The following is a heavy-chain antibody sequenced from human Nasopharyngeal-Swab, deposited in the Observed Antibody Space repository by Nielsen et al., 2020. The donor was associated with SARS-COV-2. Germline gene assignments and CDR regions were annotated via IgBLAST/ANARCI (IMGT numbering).Heavy chain of an antibody. CDR3: ARMYYDFWSGYYEVYNWFDP. J-gene: IGHJ5*02. V-gene: IGHV4-39*01. CDR2: IHYSGST. D-gene: IGHD3-3*01. Sequence: WIRQPPGKGLEWIGSIHYSGSTYYNPSLKSGIAISVDTSKNQFSLKLSSVTAADTAVYYCARMYYDFWSGYYEVYNWFDPWGQGTLVTVSS.